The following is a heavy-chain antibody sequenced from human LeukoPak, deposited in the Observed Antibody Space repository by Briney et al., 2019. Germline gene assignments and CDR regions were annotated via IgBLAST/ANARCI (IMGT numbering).Heavy chain of an antibody. D-gene: IGHD3-10*01. V-gene: IGHV4-4*07. CDR1: GGSISSYY. CDR3: ARDGLLLWFGELSHDAFDI. CDR2: IYTSGST. J-gene: IGHJ3*02. Sequence: KPSETLSLTCTVSGGSISSYYWSWIRQPAGKGLEWIGRIYTSGSTNYNPSLKSRVTMSVDTSKNQFSLKLSSVTAADTAVYYCARDGLLLWFGELSHDAFDIWGQGTMVTVSS.